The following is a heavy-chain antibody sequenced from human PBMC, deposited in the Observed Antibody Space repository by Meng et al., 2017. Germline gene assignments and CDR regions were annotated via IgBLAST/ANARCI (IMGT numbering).Heavy chain of an antibody. CDR3: ASKGGLSTYNWFDP. J-gene: IGHJ5*02. D-gene: IGHD5-12*01. Sequence: HGQLQGSGTGLVQPSQTLSLPCTVSGGSIRSGGYYWSWIRQHPGNGLEWIGYIYYSGSTYYNPSLKSRVTISVDTSKNQFSLKLSSVTAADTAVYYCASKGGLSTYNWFDPWGQGTLVTVSS. V-gene: IGHV4-31*03. CDR1: GGSIRSGGYY. CDR2: IYYSGST.